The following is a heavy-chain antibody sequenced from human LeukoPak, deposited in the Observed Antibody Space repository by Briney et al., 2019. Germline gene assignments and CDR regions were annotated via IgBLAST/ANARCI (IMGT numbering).Heavy chain of an antibody. CDR3: AKDLAYSYGPHDAFDI. CDR1: GGTFSSYA. D-gene: IGHD5-18*01. CDR2: IIPIFGTA. J-gene: IGHJ3*02. V-gene: IGHV1-69*13. Sequence: ASVKVSCKASGGTFSSYAISWVRQAPGQGLEWMGRIIPIFGTANYAQKFQGRVTITADESTSTAYMELSSLRSEDTAVYYCAKDLAYSYGPHDAFDIWGQGTMVTVSS.